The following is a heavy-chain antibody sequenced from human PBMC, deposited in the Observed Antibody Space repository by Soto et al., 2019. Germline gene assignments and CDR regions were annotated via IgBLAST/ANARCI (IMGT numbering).Heavy chain of an antibody. V-gene: IGHV4-59*08. D-gene: IGHD3-10*01. CDR1: GGSISSYY. J-gene: IGHJ5*01. CDR3: ARLRGSGSYTDWFDS. CDR2: IYYSGST. Sequence: ETLSLTCTVSGGSISSYYWSWIRQPPGKGLEWIGYIYYSGSTNYNPSLKSRVTISVDTSKNQFSLKLSSVTAADTAVYYCARLRGSGSYTDWFDSWGQGTLVTVSS.